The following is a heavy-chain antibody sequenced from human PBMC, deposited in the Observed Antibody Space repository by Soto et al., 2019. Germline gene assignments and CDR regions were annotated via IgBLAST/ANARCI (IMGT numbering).Heavy chain of an antibody. CDR2: ISYDGSNK. V-gene: IGHV3-30-3*01. CDR1: GFTFSSYA. Sequence: PGGSRRLSCAASGFTFSSYAMHWVRQAPGKGLEWVAVISYDGSNKYYADSVKGRFTISRDNSKNTLYLQMNSLRAEDTAVYYCASRHRLLRMSSGRNSTRYYFDYWGQGTLVTVSS. CDR3: ASRHRLLRMSSGRNSTRYYFDY. J-gene: IGHJ4*02. D-gene: IGHD6-19*01.